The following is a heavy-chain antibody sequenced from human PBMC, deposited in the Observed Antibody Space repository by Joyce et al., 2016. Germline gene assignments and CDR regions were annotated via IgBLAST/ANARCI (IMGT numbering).Heavy chain of an antibody. Sequence: EVQLVESGGGLVQPGDSLRLSCAASGFSVSSKGMHWVRQAPGRGLEGVSHMNSGGNTYYGDSVKGRFTISRDNSKNTLYLQMNSLRAEDTAVYYCARAISVEERAWGQGTLVTVSS. V-gene: IGHV3-66*02. CDR3: ARAISVEERA. D-gene: IGHD2-21*01. J-gene: IGHJ5*02. CDR1: GFSVSSKG. CDR2: MNSGGNT.